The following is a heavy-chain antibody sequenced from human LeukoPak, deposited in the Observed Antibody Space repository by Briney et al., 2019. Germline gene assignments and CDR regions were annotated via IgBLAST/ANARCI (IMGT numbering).Heavy chain of an antibody. CDR3: ARDSGYDKDGWFDP. D-gene: IGHD5-12*01. V-gene: IGHV1-18*01. CDR2: ISAYNGNT. CDR1: GYTFTSYD. Sequence: ASVKVSCKASGYTFTSYDINWVRQAPGQGLEWMGWISAYNGNTNYAQKLQGRVTMTTDTSTSTAYMELRSLRSDDTAVYYCARDSGYDKDGWFDPWGQGTLVTVSS. J-gene: IGHJ5*02.